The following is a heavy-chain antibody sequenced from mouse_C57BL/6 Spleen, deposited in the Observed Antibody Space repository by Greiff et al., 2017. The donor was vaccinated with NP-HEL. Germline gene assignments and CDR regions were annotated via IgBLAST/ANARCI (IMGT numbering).Heavy chain of an antibody. J-gene: IGHJ3*01. V-gene: IGHV2-2*01. Sequence: VKLQESGPGLVQPSQSLSITCTVSGFSLTSYGVHWVRQSPGKGLEWLGVIWSGGSTDYNAAFISRLSISKDNSKSQVFFKMNSLQADDTAIYYCARGDYYAPYAYWGQGTLVTVSA. D-gene: IGHD1-1*01. CDR1: GFSLTSYG. CDR3: ARGDYYAPYAY. CDR2: IWSGGST.